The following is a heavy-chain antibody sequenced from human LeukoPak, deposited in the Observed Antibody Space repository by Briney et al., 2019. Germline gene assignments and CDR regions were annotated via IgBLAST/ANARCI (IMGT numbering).Heavy chain of an antibody. D-gene: IGHD2-15*01. J-gene: IGHJ5*02. V-gene: IGHV4-30-2*01. Sequence: SQTLSLTCAVSGGSISSGGYSWSWIRQPPGKGLEWIGYIYHSGSTYYNPSLKSRVTISVDTSKNQFSLKLNSVTAADTAIYYCTRGSRYCSSGSCYGWFDPWGQGTLVTVSS. CDR1: GGSISSGGYS. CDR3: TRGSRYCSSGSCYGWFDP. CDR2: IYHSGST.